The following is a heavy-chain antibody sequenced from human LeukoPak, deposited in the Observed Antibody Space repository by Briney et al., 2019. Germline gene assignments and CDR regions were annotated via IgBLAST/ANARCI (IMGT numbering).Heavy chain of an antibody. CDR2: IYYSGST. CDR1: GGSISSYY. D-gene: IGHD3-10*01. V-gene: IGHV4-59*01. J-gene: IGHJ4*02. CDR3: ARDGRRGLQDYFDY. Sequence: SETLSLTCTVSGGSISSYYWSWIRQPPGKGLEWIGYIYYSGSTNYNPSLKSRVTISVDTSKNQFSLKLSSVTAADTAVYYCARDGRRGLQDYFDYWGQGTLVTVSS.